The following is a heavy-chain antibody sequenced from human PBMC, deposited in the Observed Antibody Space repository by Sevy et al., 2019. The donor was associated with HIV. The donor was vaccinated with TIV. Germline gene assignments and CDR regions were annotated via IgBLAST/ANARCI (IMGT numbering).Heavy chain of an antibody. CDR1: GLTLRSYA. V-gene: IGHV3-23*01. D-gene: IGHD5-12*01. CDR2: ISGSGGST. Sequence: GGSLRLSCAASGLTLRSYAMRWVRQAPGKGLEWVSGISGSGGSTYYADSVKGRFTISRDNSKNTLYVQMNSLRAGDKAVYYCAKAPKSSGYDGADPFYYWGQGTLVTVSS. CDR3: AKAPKSSGYDGADPFYY. J-gene: IGHJ4*02.